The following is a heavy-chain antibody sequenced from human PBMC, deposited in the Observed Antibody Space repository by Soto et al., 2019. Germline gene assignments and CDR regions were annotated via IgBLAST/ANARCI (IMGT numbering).Heavy chain of an antibody. V-gene: IGHV1-58*02. CDR2: FVVGSGNT. CDR1: GFTFTSSA. CDR3: AAVGLVQLERRRNDAFDI. Sequence: QMQLVQSGPEVKKPGTSVKVSCKASGFTFTSSAMQWVRQARGQRLEWIGWFVVGSGNTNYAQKFQERVTITRDMSTSTAYMELSSLRSEDTAVYYCAAVGLVQLERRRNDAFDIWGQGTMVTVSS. D-gene: IGHD1-1*01. J-gene: IGHJ3*02.